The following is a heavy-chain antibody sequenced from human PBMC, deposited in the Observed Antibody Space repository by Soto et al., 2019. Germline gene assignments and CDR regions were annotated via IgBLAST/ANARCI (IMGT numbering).Heavy chain of an antibody. CDR2: IYYSGST. CDR1: GGSISGYY. V-gene: IGHV4-59*08. J-gene: IGHJ4*02. Sequence: SETLSLTCTVSGGSISGYYWSWIRQPPGKGLEWIGYIYYSGSTNYNPSLKSRVTMSVDTSKNQFSLKLPSMTAADTAVYYCARHGYYDILTGYWDGYYFDLWGQGTLVTVSA. D-gene: IGHD3-9*01. CDR3: ARHGYYDILTGYWDGYYFDL.